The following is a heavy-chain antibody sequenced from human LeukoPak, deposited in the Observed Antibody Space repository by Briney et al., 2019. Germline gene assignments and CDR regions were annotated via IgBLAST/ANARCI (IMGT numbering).Heavy chain of an antibody. V-gene: IGHV1-69*01. Sequence: SVKISCKASGGTFSSYAISWVRHAPGQGLEWMVGIIPIFGTANYAQKFQGRVTITADESTSTAYMELSSLRSEDTAVYYCARGGQQQLVLPNWFDPWGQGTLVTVSS. J-gene: IGHJ5*02. D-gene: IGHD6-13*01. CDR3: ARGGQQQLVLPNWFDP. CDR2: IIPIFGTA. CDR1: GGTFSSYA.